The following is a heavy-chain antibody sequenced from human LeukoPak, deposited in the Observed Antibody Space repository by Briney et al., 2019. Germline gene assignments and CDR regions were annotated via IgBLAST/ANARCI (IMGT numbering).Heavy chain of an antibody. CDR2: INHSGST. V-gene: IGHV4-39*07. Sequence: SETLSLTCTVSGGSISSSSYYWGWIRQPPGKGLEWIGEINHSGSTNYNPSLKSRVTISVDTSKNQFSLKLSSVTAADTAVYYCARWGRWRGFKGRNGMDVWGQGTTVTVSS. D-gene: IGHD3-3*01. J-gene: IGHJ6*02. CDR1: GGSISSSSYY. CDR3: ARWGRWRGFKGRNGMDV.